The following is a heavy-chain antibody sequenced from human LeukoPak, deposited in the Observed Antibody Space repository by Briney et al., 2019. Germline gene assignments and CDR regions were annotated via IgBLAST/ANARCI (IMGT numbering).Heavy chain of an antibody. Sequence: KPSETLSLTCAVYVGSFSGYYWSWIRQPPGKGLEWIGEINHSGSTNYNPSLKSRVTISVVTSKNQFSLKLSSVTAADTALYYCARGREGYFDLWGRGTRVTVSS. CDR2: INHSGST. J-gene: IGHJ2*01. CDR1: VGSFSGYY. V-gene: IGHV4-34*01. CDR3: ARGREGYFDL.